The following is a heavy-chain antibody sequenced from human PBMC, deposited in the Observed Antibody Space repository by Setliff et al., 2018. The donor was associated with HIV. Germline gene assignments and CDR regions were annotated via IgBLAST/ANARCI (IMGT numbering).Heavy chain of an antibody. Sequence: SVKVSCKASGGTFSSYAISWVRRAPGQGPEWMGAIIPIFGTTKYAQRFQGRVTITADESTSTAYMELSSLRSEDTAVYYCARGKWIQLWSYDAFDIWGQGTMVTVSS. CDR1: GGTFSSYA. D-gene: IGHD5-18*01. CDR3: ARGKWIQLWSYDAFDI. J-gene: IGHJ3*02. V-gene: IGHV1-69*13. CDR2: IIPIFGTT.